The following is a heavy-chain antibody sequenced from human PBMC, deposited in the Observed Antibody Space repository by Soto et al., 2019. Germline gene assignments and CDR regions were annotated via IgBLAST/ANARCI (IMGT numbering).Heavy chain of an antibody. CDR1: GFTFSSYG. V-gene: IGHV3-30*18. Sequence: GGSLRLSCAASGFTFSSYGMHWVRQAPGKGLEWVAVISYDGSNKYYADSVKGRFTISRDNSKNTLYLQMNSLRAEDTAVYYCAKDMAYPQYYFDYWGQGTLVTVSS. J-gene: IGHJ4*02. CDR3: AKDMAYPQYYFDY. CDR2: ISYDGSNK. D-gene: IGHD2-21*01.